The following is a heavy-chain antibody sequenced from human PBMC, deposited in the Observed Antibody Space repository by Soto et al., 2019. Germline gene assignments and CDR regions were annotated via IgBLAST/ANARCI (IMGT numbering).Heavy chain of an antibody. CDR3: AREEGYSYGSNYFDY. Sequence: QVQLVQSGAEVKKPGSSMKVSCKASGGTFISYAISWVRQAPGQGLEWMGGIIPIFGTANYAQKFQGRVTITADESTSTAYMELSSLRSEDTAVYYCAREEGYSYGSNYFDYWGQGTLVTVSS. CDR2: IIPIFGTA. V-gene: IGHV1-69*01. CDR1: GGTFISYA. J-gene: IGHJ4*02. D-gene: IGHD5-18*01.